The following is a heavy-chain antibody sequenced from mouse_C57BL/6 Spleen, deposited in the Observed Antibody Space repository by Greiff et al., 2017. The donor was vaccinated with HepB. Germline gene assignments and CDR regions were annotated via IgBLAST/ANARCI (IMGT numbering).Heavy chain of an antibody. J-gene: IGHJ3*01. CDR2: FYPGSGSI. CDR1: GYTFTEYT. CDR3: ARLEERGNYVSWFAY. Sequence: QVQLQQSGAELVKPGASVKLSCKASGYTFTEYTIHWVKQRSGQGLEWIGWFYPGSGSIKYNETFKEKATLTADKSSSTVYMELSRLTSEDSAVYFCARLEERGNYVSWFAYWGQGTLVTVSA. D-gene: IGHD2-1*01. V-gene: IGHV1-62-2*01.